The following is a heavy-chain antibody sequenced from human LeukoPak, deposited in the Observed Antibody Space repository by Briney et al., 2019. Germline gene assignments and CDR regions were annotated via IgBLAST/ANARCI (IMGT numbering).Heavy chain of an antibody. V-gene: IGHV3-21*01. D-gene: IGHD2-2*03. CDR2: ISSSSTYI. CDR1: GFTFSTYS. Sequence: GGSLRLSCAASGFTFSTYSMNWVRQAPGKGLEWASSISSSSTYIFYADSVKGRFTVSRDNAKNSLYLQMDSLRAEDTAVHYCAREAGYCSSGTSRKEDYYYYYMDVWGKGTTVTVSS. J-gene: IGHJ6*03. CDR3: AREAGYCSSGTSRKEDYYYYYMDV.